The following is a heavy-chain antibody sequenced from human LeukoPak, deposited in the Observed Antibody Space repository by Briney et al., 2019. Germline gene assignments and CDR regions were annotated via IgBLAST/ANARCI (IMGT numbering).Heavy chain of an antibody. V-gene: IGHV3-30-3*01. CDR3: AKVPRTIKTVDY. J-gene: IGHJ4*02. CDR1: GFTFSSYA. CDR2: ISYDGSNK. D-gene: IGHD5-12*01. Sequence: PGGSLRLSCAASGFTFSSYAMHWVRQAPGKGLEWVAVISYDGSNKYYADSVKGRFTISRDNSKNTLYLQMNSLRAEDTAVYYCAKVPRTIKTVDYWGQGTLVTVSS.